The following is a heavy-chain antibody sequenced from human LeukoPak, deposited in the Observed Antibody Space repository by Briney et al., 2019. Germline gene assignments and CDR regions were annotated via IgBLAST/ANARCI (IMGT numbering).Heavy chain of an antibody. V-gene: IGHV1-2*02. Sequence: GASVKVSCKASGYTLTGYYMHWVRQAPGQGLEWMGWINPNSGGTNYAQKFQGRVTMTRDTSISTAYMELSRLRSDDTAVYYCARVGSGYYDSSGYQYIHWGQGTLVTVSS. D-gene: IGHD3-22*01. J-gene: IGHJ4*02. CDR2: INPNSGGT. CDR3: ARVGSGYYDSSGYQYIH. CDR1: GYTLTGYY.